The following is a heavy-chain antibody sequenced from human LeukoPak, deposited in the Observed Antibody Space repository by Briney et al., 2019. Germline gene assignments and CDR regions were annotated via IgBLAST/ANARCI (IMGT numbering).Heavy chain of an antibody. CDR1: GFTFSSFA. CDR2: IFGSDGRT. Sequence: HPGGSLRLSCAASGFTFSSFAMAWVRQAPGKGLEWVSAIFGSDGRTFYADAVKGRFTISRDNSKNTLYLQMNSLGAEDTAIYYCAKTRGPAATHPDYWGQGILVTVSS. CDR3: AKTRGPAATHPDY. V-gene: IGHV3-23*01. D-gene: IGHD6-25*01. J-gene: IGHJ4*02.